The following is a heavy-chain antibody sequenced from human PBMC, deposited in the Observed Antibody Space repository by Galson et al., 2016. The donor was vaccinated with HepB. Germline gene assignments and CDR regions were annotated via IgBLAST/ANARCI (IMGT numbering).Heavy chain of an antibody. J-gene: IGHJ3*02. D-gene: IGHD6-19*01. Sequence: SLRLSCAASGFTFSSYAMSWVRQAPGKGLEWVSTISGSGYNTYYADSVKGRFTISRDNSKNTLYLQMNSLRAEDTAVYYCAKSQPGYSSGWYTLPIDAFDIWGQGTMVTLSS. CDR3: AKSQPGYSSGWYTLPIDAFDI. V-gene: IGHV3-23*01. CDR1: GFTFSSYA. CDR2: ISGSGYNT.